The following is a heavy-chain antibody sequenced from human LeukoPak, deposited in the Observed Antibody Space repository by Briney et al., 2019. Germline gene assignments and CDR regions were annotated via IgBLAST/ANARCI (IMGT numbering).Heavy chain of an antibody. CDR2: ISSNGGST. CDR1: GFTFSSYA. V-gene: IGHV3-64*01. CDR3: ARGPGYYYGMDV. J-gene: IGHJ6*02. Sequence: GGSLRLSCAASGFTFSSYAMHWVRQAPGKGLEYVSAISSNGGSTYYANSVKGRFTISRDNSKNTLYLQMGSLRAEDMAVYYCARGPGYYYGMDVWGQGTTVTVSS.